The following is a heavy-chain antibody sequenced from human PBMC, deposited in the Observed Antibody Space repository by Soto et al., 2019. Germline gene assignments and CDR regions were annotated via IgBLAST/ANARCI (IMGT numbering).Heavy chain of an antibody. CDR1: GFTFSSYA. CDR3: ARVLFGELV. Sequence: EVQLLESGGGLVQPGGSLRLSCAASGFTFSSYAMSWVRQAPGKGLEWVSIIGVGGGDRYYPASVKGRFTISIDNSRDTLYLEMNSLRDEDTAVYYCARVLFGELVWGQGTLVTVSS. V-gene: IGHV3-23*01. D-gene: IGHD3-10*02. J-gene: IGHJ4*02. CDR2: IGVGGGDR.